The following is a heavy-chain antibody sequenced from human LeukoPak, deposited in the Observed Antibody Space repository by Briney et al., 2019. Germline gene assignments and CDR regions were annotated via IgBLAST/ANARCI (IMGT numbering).Heavy chain of an antibody. CDR1: GFTFSSHA. Sequence: GGSLRLSCAASGFTFSSHAVSWVRQAPGKGLEWVSGISGTGGSTHYADSVKGRFTISRDNSKNTLYLQINSLIAEDTAVYYCARHVWGGYFKEEYYFDYWGQGTLVTVSS. V-gene: IGHV3-23*01. J-gene: IGHJ4*02. CDR2: ISGTGGST. CDR3: ARHVWGGYFKEEYYFDY. D-gene: IGHD3-3*01.